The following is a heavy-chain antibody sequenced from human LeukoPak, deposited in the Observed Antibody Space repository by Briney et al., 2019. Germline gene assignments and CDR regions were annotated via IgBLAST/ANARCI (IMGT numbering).Heavy chain of an antibody. D-gene: IGHD3-22*01. Sequence: GGSLRLSCAASGFTFSSFWMSWVCQGPGNWLEWVAKIKQDGSEKYYVDSVKGRFTISRDNSKNSLYLQMNSLRAEDTAVYYCASYPYYYDSTWGQGTLVTVSS. CDR1: GFTFSSFW. CDR2: IKQDGSEK. CDR3: ASYPYYYDST. V-gene: IGHV3-7*01. J-gene: IGHJ5*02.